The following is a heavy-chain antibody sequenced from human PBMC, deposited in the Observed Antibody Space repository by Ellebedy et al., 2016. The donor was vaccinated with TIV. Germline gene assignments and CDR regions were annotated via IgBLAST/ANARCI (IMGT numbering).Heavy chain of an antibody. CDR2: ISSSENI. J-gene: IGHJ4*02. Sequence: GESLKISXVASAFTFSYYSMNWVRQAPGKGLEWVSSISSSENIYYADSVRGRFTISRDNAKNSLYLQMDSLRVEDTAVYYCARISSCIGGTCYPDYWGQGTLVTVSS. D-gene: IGHD2-15*01. V-gene: IGHV3-21*01. CDR1: AFTFSYYS. CDR3: ARISSCIGGTCYPDY.